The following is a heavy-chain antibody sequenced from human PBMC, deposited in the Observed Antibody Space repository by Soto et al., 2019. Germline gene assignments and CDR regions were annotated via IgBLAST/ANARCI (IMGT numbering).Heavy chain of an antibody. D-gene: IGHD1-1*01. V-gene: IGHV1-18*01. CDR3: AQLLTPRPHAFDI. J-gene: IGHJ3*02. CDR1: GCTFTSYG. Sequence: ASVKVFCKASGCTFTSYGISWVRQAPGQGLEWMGWISAYNGNTNYAQKLQGRVTMTTDTSTSTAYMELRSLRSDDTAVYYCAQLLTPRPHAFDIWGQGTMVTVSS. CDR2: ISAYNGNT.